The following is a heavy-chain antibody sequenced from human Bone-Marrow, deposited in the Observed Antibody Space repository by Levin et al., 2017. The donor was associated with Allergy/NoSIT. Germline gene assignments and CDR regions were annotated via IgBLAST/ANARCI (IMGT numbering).Heavy chain of an antibody. CDR3: AKDPAAAGVFDY. CDR1: GFTFSTYA. CDR2: ISGSGGST. Sequence: HPGESLKISCAASGFTFSTYAMNWVRQAPGKGLEWVSSISGSGGSTYYVDSVKGRFTISRDNSRDTLYLQMNSLRAEDTAVYYCAKDPAAAGVFDYWGQGTLVTVSS. J-gene: IGHJ4*02. D-gene: IGHD6-13*01. V-gene: IGHV3-23*01.